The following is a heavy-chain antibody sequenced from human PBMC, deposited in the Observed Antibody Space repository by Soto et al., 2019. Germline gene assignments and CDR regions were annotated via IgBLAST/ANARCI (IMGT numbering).Heavy chain of an antibody. CDR3: AGDRIICTSSRCYPALEY. J-gene: IGHJ4*02. V-gene: IGHV3-23*01. CDR1: GFTFSSYA. CDR2: ISGSGGST. Sequence: GGSLRLSCAASGFTFSSYAMSWVRQAPGKGLEWVSAISGSGGSTYYADSVKGRFTISRDNSKNTLYLHMNSLGAEDTAVYYCAGDRIICTSSRCYPALEYWGQGTLVTVS. D-gene: IGHD2-2*01.